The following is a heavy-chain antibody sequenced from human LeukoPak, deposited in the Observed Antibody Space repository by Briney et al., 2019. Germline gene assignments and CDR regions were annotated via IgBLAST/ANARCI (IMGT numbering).Heavy chain of an antibody. CDR1: GFTFSSYN. J-gene: IGHJ5*02. CDR2: ISPSSTYI. V-gene: IGHV3-21*01. Sequence: PGGSLRLSCAASGFTFSSYNMNWGRRAPGEGLEWVSSISPSSTYIYYADSVKGRFTVSRDDAKNSLHLQMNSLRVEDTAVYYCARDGGLVPSWGQGTLVTVSS. D-gene: IGHD6-19*01. CDR3: ARDGGLVPS.